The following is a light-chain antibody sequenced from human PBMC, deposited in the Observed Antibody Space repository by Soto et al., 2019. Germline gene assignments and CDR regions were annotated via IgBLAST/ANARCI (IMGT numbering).Light chain of an antibody. V-gene: IGLV2-8*01. CDR1: SSDVGGYNY. Sequence: QSVLTQPPSASGSPGQSVTISCTGTSSDVGGYNYVSWYQQHPGKAPKLMIYEVSKRPSGVPDRFSGSKSGNTASLTVSGLQAEDEADYYCISYAGSNTVVFGGGTKVTVL. CDR2: EVS. J-gene: IGLJ2*01. CDR3: ISYAGSNTVV.